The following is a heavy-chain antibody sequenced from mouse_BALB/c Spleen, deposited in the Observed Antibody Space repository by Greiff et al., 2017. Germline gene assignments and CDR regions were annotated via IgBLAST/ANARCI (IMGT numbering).Heavy chain of an antibody. D-gene: IGHD2-1*01. CDR2: ISDGGSYT. CDR1: GFTFSDYY. J-gene: IGHJ4*01. CDR3: SRDRWGNCVMDY. V-gene: IGHV5-4*02. Sequence: EVKLVESGGGLVKPGGSLKLSCAASGFTFSDYYMYWVRQTPEKRLEWVATISDGGSYTYYPDSVKGRFTISRDNAKNNLYLQMSSLKSEDTAMYYCSRDRWGNCVMDYWGQGTSVTVSS.